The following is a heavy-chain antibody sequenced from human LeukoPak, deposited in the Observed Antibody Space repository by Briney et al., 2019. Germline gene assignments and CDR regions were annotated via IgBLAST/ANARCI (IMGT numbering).Heavy chain of an antibody. J-gene: IGHJ2*01. D-gene: IGHD2-2*01. Sequence: GGSLRLSCVASGFSFSSYGIHWVRQAPGKGLEWVSVIWYDGSNEHYAESVKGRFTISRDNSKNTVSLQMKSLRVEDTAVYYCARNPQLLPDWNFDLWGRGTLVTVSS. V-gene: IGHV3-33*01. CDR2: IWYDGSNE. CDR1: GFSFSSYG. CDR3: ARNPQLLPDWNFDL.